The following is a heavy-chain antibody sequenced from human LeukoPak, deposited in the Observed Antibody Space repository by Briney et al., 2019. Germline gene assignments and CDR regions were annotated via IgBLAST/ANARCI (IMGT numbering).Heavy chain of an antibody. D-gene: IGHD6-19*01. J-gene: IGHJ4*02. CDR3: ARGSGWTDY. CDR2: IKDDGSDK. V-gene: IGHV3-7*01. Sequence: GGSLRLSCEVSGFRFSTYWMTWVRQAPGKGLEWVANIKDDGSDKYYVDSVKGRFTISRDNAKNSVYLQMNSLRAEDTAVYYCARGSGWTDYWGQGTLVTVSS. CDR1: GFRFSTYW.